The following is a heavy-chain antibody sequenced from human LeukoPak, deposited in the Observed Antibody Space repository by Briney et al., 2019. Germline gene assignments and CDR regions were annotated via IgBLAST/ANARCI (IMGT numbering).Heavy chain of an antibody. Sequence: ASETLSLTCTVSGDSISSYYWSWIRQPPGKGLEWIGCIYYSGYTNYKSSLKSRVTISVDTSKNQFSLKLSSVTAADTAVYYCARTTMVRGTYYMDVWGRGTTVTVSS. CDR3: ARTTMVRGTYYMDV. J-gene: IGHJ6*03. CDR2: IYYSGYT. V-gene: IGHV4-59*01. CDR1: GDSISSYY. D-gene: IGHD3-10*01.